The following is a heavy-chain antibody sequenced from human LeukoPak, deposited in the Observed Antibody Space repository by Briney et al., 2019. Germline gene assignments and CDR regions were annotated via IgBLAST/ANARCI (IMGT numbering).Heavy chain of an antibody. D-gene: IGHD4/OR15-4a*01. CDR3: AKCCPMDV. CDR1: GFTFSNYD. J-gene: IGHJ6*02. V-gene: IGHV3-30*18. CDR2: ISSDRGNT. Sequence: PGRSLRLSCAASGFTFSNYDIHWVRQAPGKGLEWVALISSDRGNTYFAHSVKGRFTISTDNSKNTLYLQMNSLRPEDTAVYYCAKCCPMDVWGQGTTVTVSS.